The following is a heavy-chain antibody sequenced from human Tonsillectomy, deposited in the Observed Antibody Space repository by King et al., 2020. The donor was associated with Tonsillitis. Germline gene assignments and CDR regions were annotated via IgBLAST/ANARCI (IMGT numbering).Heavy chain of an antibody. V-gene: IGHV3-23*03. CDR1: GFTFRSYA. J-gene: IGHJ4*02. D-gene: IGHD3-9*01. CDR3: AKEDFNILTGYYPDY. Sequence: VQLVESGGGLVQPGGSLRLSCAASGFTFRSYAMSWVRQAPGKGLEWVLVIYSGENNTYYGDSVKGRFTISRDDSKNTVYLQMNSLRAEDTAVYYCAKEDFNILTGYYPDYWGQGTLVTVSS. CDR2: IYSGENNT.